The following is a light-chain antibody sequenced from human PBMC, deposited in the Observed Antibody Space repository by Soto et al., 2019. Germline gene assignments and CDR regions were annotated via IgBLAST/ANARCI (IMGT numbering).Light chain of an antibody. CDR2: DAS. CDR1: QSVSSY. Sequence: EIVLTQSPGTLSLFPGEKATLSCRASQSVSSYLAWYQQKPGQAPRLLIYDASNRDTGIPARFSGSGSGTEFTLTISSLQPDDFSTYYCQHYYSYPWTFGQGTKVDIK. CDR3: QHYYSYPWT. V-gene: IGKV3-11*01. J-gene: IGKJ1*01.